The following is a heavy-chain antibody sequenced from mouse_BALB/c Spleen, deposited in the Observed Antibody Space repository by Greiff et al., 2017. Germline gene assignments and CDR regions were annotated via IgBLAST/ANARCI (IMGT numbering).Heavy chain of an antibody. CDR1: GFSLTSYG. V-gene: IGHV2-9*02. J-gene: IGHJ4*01. CDR2: IWAGGST. CDR3: ARVKRPQGYAMDY. D-gene: IGHD1-3*01. Sequence: VQLQESGPGLVAPSQSLSITCTASGFSLTSYGVHWVRQPPGKGLEWLGVIWAGGSTNYNSALMSRLSISKDNSKSQVFLKMNSLQTDDTAMYYGARVKRPQGYAMDYWGQGTSVTVSA.